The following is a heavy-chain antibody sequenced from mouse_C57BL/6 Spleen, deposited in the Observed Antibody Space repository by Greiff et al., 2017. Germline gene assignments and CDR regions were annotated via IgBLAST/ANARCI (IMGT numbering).Heavy chain of an antibody. D-gene: IGHD1-1*01. CDR2: IDPETGGT. V-gene: IGHV1-15*01. J-gene: IGHJ2*01. CDR1: GYTFTDYE. Sequence: VQVVESGAELVRPGASVTLSCKASGYTFTDYEMHWVKQTPVHGLEWIGAIDPETGGTAYNQKFKGKAILTADKSSSTAYMELRSLTSEDSAVYYCARSAAFITTAHYFDYWGQGTTLTVSS. CDR3: ARSAAFITTAHYFDY.